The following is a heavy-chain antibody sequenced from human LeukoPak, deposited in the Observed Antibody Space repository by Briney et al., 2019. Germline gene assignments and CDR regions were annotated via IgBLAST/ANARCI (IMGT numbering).Heavy chain of an antibody. Sequence: GGSLRLSCAASGFTFSSYAMTWVRQAPGKGLEWVSSINGRGTTTYYVDSMTGRFTISRDNSKNTVYLQMNSLRAEDTAVYYCAKAREGFGVDTMNYWGQGTLVTVSS. CDR3: AKAREGFGVDTMNY. CDR2: INGRGTTT. D-gene: IGHD3-3*01. V-gene: IGHV3-23*01. CDR1: GFTFSSYA. J-gene: IGHJ4*02.